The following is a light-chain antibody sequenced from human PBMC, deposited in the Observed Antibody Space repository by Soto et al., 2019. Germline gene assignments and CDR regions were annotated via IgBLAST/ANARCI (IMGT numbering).Light chain of an antibody. CDR3: CSYAGGYTYL. CDR1: GNDVGAYNY. J-gene: IGLJ1*01. V-gene: IGLV2-11*01. Sequence: QSALTQPRSVSGSPGQSVTIPCTGTGNDVGAYNYVSWYQQHSGRPPKLLIYGVVRWPSGVPDRFSGSKSGNTASLTISGLQAEDEADYFCCSYAGGYTYLFGTGTKVTVL. CDR2: GVV.